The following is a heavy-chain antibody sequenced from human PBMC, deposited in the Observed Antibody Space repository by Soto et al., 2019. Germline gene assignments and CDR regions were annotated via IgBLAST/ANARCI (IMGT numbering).Heavy chain of an antibody. V-gene: IGHV5-51*01. CDR2: IYSRDCAT. CDR1: GASFTSKS. CDR3: ARPGYCSSLPYSTANSFVT. Sequence: GESLPLTCKGSGASFTSKSYGWLRLLPGKNLVWLGGIYSRDCATSYSPSLQGQVTISADTSNSTAYLQRTSLTASDTAMYYCARPGYCSSLPYSTANSFVTWGHGPTVSV. J-gene: IGHJ3*02. D-gene: IGHD2-2*03.